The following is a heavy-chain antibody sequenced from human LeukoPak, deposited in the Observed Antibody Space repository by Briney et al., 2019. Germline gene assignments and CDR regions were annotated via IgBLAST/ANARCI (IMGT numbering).Heavy chain of an antibody. V-gene: IGHV4-59*01. Sequence: SETLSLTCTVSGGSISSYYWSWIRQPPGKGLEWIGYIYYSGSTNYNPSLKSRVTISVDTSKNQFSLELSSVTAADTAVYYCAGSYGDYPNSYYYYYGMDVWGRGTTVTVSS. CDR3: AGSYGDYPNSYYYYYGMDV. CDR1: GGSISSYY. J-gene: IGHJ6*02. CDR2: IYYSGST. D-gene: IGHD4-17*01.